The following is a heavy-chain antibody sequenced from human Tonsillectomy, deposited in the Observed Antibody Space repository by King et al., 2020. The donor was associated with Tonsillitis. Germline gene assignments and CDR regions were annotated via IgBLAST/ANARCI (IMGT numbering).Heavy chain of an antibody. CDR3: ARRNTYHTLKAFRCGMDV. D-gene: IGHD3-9*01. CDR1: GFSFSDYY. Sequence: VQLVESGGGLVKPGGSLRLSCAASGFSFSDYYMNWIRQAPGKGLEWVSFISDTGIYTNYADSVTGRFTISRDNAKNSLYLQMNSLRAEETAVYYCARRNTYHTLKAFRCGMDVWGQGTTVTVSS. J-gene: IGHJ6*02. V-gene: IGHV3-11*06. CDR2: ISDTGIYT.